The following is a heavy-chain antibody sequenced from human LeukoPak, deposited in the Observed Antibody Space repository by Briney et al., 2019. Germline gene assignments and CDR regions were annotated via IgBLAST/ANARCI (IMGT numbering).Heavy chain of an antibody. J-gene: IGHJ3*02. V-gene: IGHV1-46*01. Sequence: ASVKVSCKASGYTFTSYYMHWVRQAPGQGLEWMGIINPSGGSTSYAQKFQGRVTMTRDTSTSTVYMELSSLRSEGTAVYYCARDAYYDSSGYVGGAFDIWGQGTMVTVSS. CDR2: INPSGGST. D-gene: IGHD3-22*01. CDR1: GYTFTSYY. CDR3: ARDAYYDSSGYVGGAFDI.